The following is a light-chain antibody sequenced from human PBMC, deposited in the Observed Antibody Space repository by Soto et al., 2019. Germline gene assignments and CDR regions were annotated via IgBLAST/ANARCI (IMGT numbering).Light chain of an antibody. V-gene: IGLV1-40*01. CDR2: ANS. CDR3: QSYDARLSAYV. Sequence: QSVLTQPPSVSGAPGQGVTISCTGSSFNIGANYDVHWYQHLPGTGPKLLIYANSFRPSGVPDRVSASKSGSSASLAITSLQAEDEADYYCQSYDARLSAYVFGTGTKLTVL. J-gene: IGLJ1*01. CDR1: SFNIGANYD.